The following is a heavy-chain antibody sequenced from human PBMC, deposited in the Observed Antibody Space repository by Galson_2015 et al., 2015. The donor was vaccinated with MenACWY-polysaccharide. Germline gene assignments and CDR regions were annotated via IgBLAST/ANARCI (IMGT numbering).Heavy chain of an antibody. CDR1: GFTFSSYA. J-gene: IGHJ4*02. V-gene: IGHV3-23*01. D-gene: IGHD6-19*01. CDR3: ARGRVSGWYDW. CDR2: ISDSGRNT. Sequence: SLRLSCAASGFTFSSYAMSWVCQAPGKGLEWVSVISDSGRNTYYADSVKGRFTISRDNSKNTLYLQMNSLRGDDTAVYYCARGRVSGWYDWWGQGTLVTVSS.